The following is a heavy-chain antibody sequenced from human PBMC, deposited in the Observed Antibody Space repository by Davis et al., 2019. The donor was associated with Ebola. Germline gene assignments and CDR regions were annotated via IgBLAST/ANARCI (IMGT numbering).Heavy chain of an antibody. Sequence: GGSLRLSCEASGFVFSSYVMHWVRQAPGKGLEWVSFISSSSNYIYYADSVKGRFTVSSDNAKNSLYLQMNSLRAEDTAVYYCVRDPALVVTGGGWFFGLWGRGTLVTVSS. J-gene: IGHJ2*01. CDR1: GFVFSSYV. V-gene: IGHV3-21*01. CDR2: ISSSSNYI. CDR3: VRDPALVVTGGGWFFGL. D-gene: IGHD2-21*02.